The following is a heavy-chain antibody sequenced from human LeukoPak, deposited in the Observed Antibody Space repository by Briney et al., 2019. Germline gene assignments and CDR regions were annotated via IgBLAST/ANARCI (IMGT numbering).Heavy chain of an antibody. V-gene: IGHV3-23*01. J-gene: IGHJ4*02. CDR3: ARVLSGTTQTNYFDN. CDR2: ISGSGGST. D-gene: IGHD1-7*01. Sequence: PGGSLRLSCAASGFTFSSYAMSWVRQAPGKGLEWVSAISGSGGSTYYADSVKGRFTISRDNSKNTLYLDMNNLRAEDTATYYCARVLSGTTQTNYFDNWGQGTLVTVSS. CDR1: GFTFSSYA.